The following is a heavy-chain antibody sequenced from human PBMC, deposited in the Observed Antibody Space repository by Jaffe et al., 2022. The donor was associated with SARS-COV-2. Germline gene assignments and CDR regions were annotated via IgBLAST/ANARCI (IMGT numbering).Heavy chain of an antibody. Sequence: QLQLQESGPGLVKPSETLSLTCTVSGGSISSSSYYWGWIRQPPGKGLEWIGSIYYSGSTYYNPSLKSRVTISVDTSKNQFSLKLSSVTAADTAVYYCARPQYSSGWFSYYYWGQGTLVTVSS. V-gene: IGHV4-39*01. D-gene: IGHD6-19*01. CDR3: ARPQYSSGWFSYYY. J-gene: IGHJ4*02. CDR1: GGSISSSSYY. CDR2: IYYSGST.